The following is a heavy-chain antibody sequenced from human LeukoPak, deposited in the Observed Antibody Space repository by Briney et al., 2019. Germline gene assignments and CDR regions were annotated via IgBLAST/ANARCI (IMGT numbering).Heavy chain of an antibody. J-gene: IGHJ4*02. Sequence: PSQTLSLTCTVSGGCISSGGYYWSWIRQHPGKGMEWIGYIYYSGSTYYNPSLKSRVTISVDTSKDQFSLKLSSVTAADTAVYYCAKAAGPYDSPDYWGQGTLVTVSS. CDR2: IYYSGST. D-gene: IGHD3-22*01. CDR1: GGCISSGGYY. V-gene: IGHV4-31*03. CDR3: AKAAGPYDSPDY.